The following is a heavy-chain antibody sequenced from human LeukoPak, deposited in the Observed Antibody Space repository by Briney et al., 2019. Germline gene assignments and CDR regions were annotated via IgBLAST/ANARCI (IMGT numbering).Heavy chain of an antibody. Sequence: PSETLSLTCTVSGVSISSSGSYWGWIRRPPGKGLEWIGSIYYSGNTYNPSLKSRVTISVDTSKNQFSLNLTYVNAADTAVYYCARVMAARREDLNWFDPWGQGTLVTVSS. CDR1: GVSISSSGSY. J-gene: IGHJ5*02. V-gene: IGHV4-39*07. CDR2: IYYSGNT. D-gene: IGHD6-6*01. CDR3: ARVMAARREDLNWFDP.